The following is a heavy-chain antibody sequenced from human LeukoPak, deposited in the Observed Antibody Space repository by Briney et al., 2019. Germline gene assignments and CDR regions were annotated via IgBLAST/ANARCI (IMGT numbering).Heavy chain of an antibody. J-gene: IGHJ4*02. Sequence: PSETLSLTCAVYGGSFNGYFWSWIRQSPGEGLEWIGDINYGGRTNYNPSLKSRVTISVDTYRKQFSLKLTSVTAADTAVYYCASKSSVITHGGFDYWGQGTPVPVSS. D-gene: IGHD4-23*01. V-gene: IGHV4-34*01. CDR3: ASKSSVITHGGFDY. CDR1: GGSFNGYF. CDR2: INYGGRT.